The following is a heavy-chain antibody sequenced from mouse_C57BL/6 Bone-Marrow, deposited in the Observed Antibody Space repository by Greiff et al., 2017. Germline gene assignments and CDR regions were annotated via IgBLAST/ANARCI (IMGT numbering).Heavy chain of an antibody. Sequence: QVQLQQPGAELVKPGASVKLSCKASGYTFTSYWMHWVKQRPGRGLEWIGRIDPTSGGTNYNQKFKSKATLTVDKSSSTAYMQLSSLTSEDSAVYYCARDTTVVTSLYYYAMDYWGQGTSVTVSS. CDR2: IDPTSGGT. D-gene: IGHD1-1*01. CDR3: ARDTTVVTSLYYYAMDY. J-gene: IGHJ4*01. V-gene: IGHV1-72*01. CDR1: GYTFTSYW.